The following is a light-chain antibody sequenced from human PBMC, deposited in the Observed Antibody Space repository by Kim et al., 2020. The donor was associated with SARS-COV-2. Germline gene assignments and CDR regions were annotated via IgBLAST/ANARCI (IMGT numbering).Light chain of an antibody. V-gene: IGLV3-9*01. J-gene: IGLJ2*01. CDR3: QVWDSSTVV. CDR1: NIGSKK. CDR2: RDS. Sequence: GALGQTARITCGRNNIGSKKVHWYQQKPGQAPVLVIYRDSNRPSGIPERFSGSNSGNTATLTISRAQAGDEADYYCQVWDSSTVVFGGGTQLTVL.